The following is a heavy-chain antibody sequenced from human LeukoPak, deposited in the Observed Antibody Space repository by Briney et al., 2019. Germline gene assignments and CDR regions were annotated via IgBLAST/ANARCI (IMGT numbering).Heavy chain of an antibody. Sequence: AGGSLRLSCAASGFTFSSDGMHWVRQAPGKGLEWVAFIRYDGSNKYYADSVKGRFTISRDNSKNTLSLQINSPRAEDTAVYYCAKVIGWLRFNYFDYWGQGTLVTVSS. CDR1: GFTFSSDG. CDR2: IRYDGSNK. D-gene: IGHD5-12*01. V-gene: IGHV3-30*02. J-gene: IGHJ4*02. CDR3: AKVIGWLRFNYFDY.